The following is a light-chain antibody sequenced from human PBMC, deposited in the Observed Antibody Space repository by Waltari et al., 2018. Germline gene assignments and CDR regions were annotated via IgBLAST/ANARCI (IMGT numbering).Light chain of an antibody. CDR2: KSS. CDR1: QSISAY. J-gene: IGKJ4*01. Sequence: DIQMTQSPSTLSASVGDRVTITCRASQSISAYLAWYTQKPGKAPKLLIYKSSTVESGVPSRFSGSGSGTEFTLTISGLQPDDFATYYCQQYNIYPLTFGGGTKVEIK. CDR3: QQYNIYPLT. V-gene: IGKV1-5*03.